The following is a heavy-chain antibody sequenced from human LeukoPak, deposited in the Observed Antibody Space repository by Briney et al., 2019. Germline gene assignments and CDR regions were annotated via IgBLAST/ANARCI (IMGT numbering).Heavy chain of an antibody. CDR3: ARGGEGPNAEYFQH. J-gene: IGHJ1*01. CDR1: GGSISSGDYY. D-gene: IGHD3-16*01. CDR2: IYYSGST. Sequence: SQTLSLTCTVSGGSISSGDYYWSWIRQPPGKGLEWIGYIYYSGSTYYNPSLKSRVTISVDTSKNQFSLKLSSVTAADTAVYYCARGGEGPNAEYFQHWGQGTLVTVSS. V-gene: IGHV4-30-4*01.